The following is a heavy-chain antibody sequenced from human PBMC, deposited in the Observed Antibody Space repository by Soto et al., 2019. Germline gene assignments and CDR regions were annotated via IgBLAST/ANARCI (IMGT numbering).Heavy chain of an antibody. CDR3: AKEWGYDFWSGYYKGGSYYYYYGMDV. J-gene: IGHJ6*02. CDR2: ISYDGSNK. V-gene: IGHV3-30*18. Sequence: GGSLRLSCAASGFTFSSYGMHWVRQAPGKGLEWVAVISYDGSNKYYADSVKGRFTISRDNSKNTLYLQMNSLRAEDTAVYYCAKEWGYDFWSGYYKGGSYYYYYGMDVWGQGTTVTVSS. D-gene: IGHD3-3*01. CDR1: GFTFSSYG.